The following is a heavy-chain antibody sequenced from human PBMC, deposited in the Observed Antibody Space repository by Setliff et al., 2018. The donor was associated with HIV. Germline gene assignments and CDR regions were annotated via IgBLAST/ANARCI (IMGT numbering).Heavy chain of an antibody. Sequence: KVSCKASGYMFSGFHMHWVRQAAGQGLEWMGRINPNSGGTNYAQKFQGRVTMTRDTSISTAYMELSRLRSDDTAVYYCARDWAENYYGSGSFQYWGQGTLVTVSS. CDR3: ARDWAENYYGSGSFQY. J-gene: IGHJ1*01. CDR2: INPNSGGT. V-gene: IGHV1-2*06. CDR1: GYMFSGFH. D-gene: IGHD3-10*01.